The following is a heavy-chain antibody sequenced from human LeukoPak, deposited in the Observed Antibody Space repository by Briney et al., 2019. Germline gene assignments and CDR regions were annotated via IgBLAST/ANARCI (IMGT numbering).Heavy chain of an antibody. D-gene: IGHD3-22*01. Sequence: PGGSLRLSCAASGFTFSSYGMHWARQAPGKGLEWVATISYDGSNKYYVDSVKGRFSISRDNSKNTLYLQMNSLRGEDTAVYYCAKGLLDSSGYAKIDYWGQGTLVTVSS. J-gene: IGHJ4*02. V-gene: IGHV3-30*18. CDR1: GFTFSSYG. CDR3: AKGLLDSSGYAKIDY. CDR2: ISYDGSNK.